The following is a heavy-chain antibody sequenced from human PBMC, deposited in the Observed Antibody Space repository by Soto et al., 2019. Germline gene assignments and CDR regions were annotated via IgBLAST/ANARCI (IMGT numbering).Heavy chain of an antibody. CDR1: GYTFTSYD. CDR2: MNPNSGNT. V-gene: IGHV1-8*01. J-gene: IGHJ4*02. CDR3: AKERAVAGFYY. D-gene: IGHD6-19*01. Sequence: QVQLVQSGAEVKKPGASVKVSCKASGYTFTSYDINWVRQATGQGLEWMGWMNPNSGNTGYAQKFQGRVTMNRNTSISTAYMELISLRSKKTTEYYWAKERAVAGFYYWCKGTVVRVSS.